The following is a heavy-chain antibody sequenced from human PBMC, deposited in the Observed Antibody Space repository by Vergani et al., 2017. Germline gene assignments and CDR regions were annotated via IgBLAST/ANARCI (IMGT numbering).Heavy chain of an antibody. CDR2: IIPILGIA. CDR1: GGTFSSYA. D-gene: IGHD1-26*01. V-gene: IGHV1-69*09. CDR3: ARGGRWGWELLLNYYYYGMDV. J-gene: IGHJ6*02. Sequence: QVQLVQSGAEVKKPGASVKVSCKASGGTFSSYAISWVRQAPGQGLEWMGRIIPILGIANYAQKVQGRVTITADKSTSTAYMERSSLRSEDTAVYYCARGGRWGWELLLNYYYYGMDVWGQGTTVTVSS.